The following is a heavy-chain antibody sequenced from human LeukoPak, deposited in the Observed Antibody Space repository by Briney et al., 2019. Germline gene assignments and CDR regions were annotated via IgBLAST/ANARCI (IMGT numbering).Heavy chain of an antibody. Sequence: HPWGSLRLSCAASGFTFSDYSMNRVRPAPGKGLEWISYIGIDSGNTNYADSVKGRFTISGDKAKNSLYLQMNSLRVEDTAVYYCARDYKYAFDNWGQGTLVTVSS. CDR3: ARDYKYAFDN. D-gene: IGHD5-24*01. CDR1: GFTFSDYS. V-gene: IGHV3-48*01. CDR2: IGIDSGNT. J-gene: IGHJ4*02.